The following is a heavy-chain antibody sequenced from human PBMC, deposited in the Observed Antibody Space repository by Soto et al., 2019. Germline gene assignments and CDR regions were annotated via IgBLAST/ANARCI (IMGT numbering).Heavy chain of an antibody. Sequence: SETLSLTCTVSGGSISSYYWSWIRQPPGKGLEWIGYIYYSGSTNYNPSLKSRVTISRDNAKNSLYLQMNSLRAEDTAVYYCARDRYSYYDFWSGSLPYYYYGMDVWGQGTTVTVSS. D-gene: IGHD3-3*01. CDR3: ARDRYSYYDFWSGSLPYYYYGMDV. CDR2: IYYSGST. CDR1: GGSISSYY. V-gene: IGHV4-59*12. J-gene: IGHJ6*02.